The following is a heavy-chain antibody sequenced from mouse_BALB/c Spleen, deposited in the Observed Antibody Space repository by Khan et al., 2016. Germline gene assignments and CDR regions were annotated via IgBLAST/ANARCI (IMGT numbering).Heavy chain of an antibody. CDR1: GYSITSDYA. V-gene: IGHV3-2*02. D-gene: IGHD1-1*01. CDR3: ARSDYGDKDAMDY. CDR2: ISYSGST. J-gene: IGHJ4*01. Sequence: EVQLKESGPGLVKPSQSLSLTCTVTGYSITSDYAWNWIRQFPGNRLEWMGYISYSGSTSYNPSLKSRISITRDTSKNQFFLQLNSVTSDDTATYYCARSDYGDKDAMDYWGQGTSVTVSS.